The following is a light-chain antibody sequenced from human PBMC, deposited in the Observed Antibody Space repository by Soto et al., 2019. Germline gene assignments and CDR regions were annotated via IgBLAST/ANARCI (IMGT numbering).Light chain of an antibody. CDR2: EVS. CDR3: TSYTSKSSLYV. J-gene: IGLJ1*01. Sequence: QSVLTQPASVSGSPGQSVTISCTGTGSDVGDYNYVCWYQQHPGRAPKLLIFEVSNRPSGVSDRFSGSKSGNTASLIISGLQAEDEATYYCTSYTSKSSLYVFGTGTKVTVL. V-gene: IGLV2-14*01. CDR1: GSDVGDYNY.